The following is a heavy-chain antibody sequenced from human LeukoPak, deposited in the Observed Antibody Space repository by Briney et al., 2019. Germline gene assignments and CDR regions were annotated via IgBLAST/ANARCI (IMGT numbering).Heavy chain of an antibody. Sequence: GGSLRLSCVASGFTLSSYGMHRVRQAPGKGLEWGAVIWYDGSNKYYADSVKGRFTISRDNAKNSLYLQMNSLRAEDTAVYYCARRFTAAGISYYYYYYMDVWGKGTTVTVSS. CDR3: ARRFTAAGISYYYYYYMDV. D-gene: IGHD6-13*01. V-gene: IGHV3-33*01. J-gene: IGHJ6*03. CDR2: IWYDGSNK. CDR1: GFTLSSYG.